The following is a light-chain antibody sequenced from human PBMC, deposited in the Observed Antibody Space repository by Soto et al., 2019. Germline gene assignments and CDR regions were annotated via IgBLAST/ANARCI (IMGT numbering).Light chain of an antibody. CDR3: CSYAGSYTPV. J-gene: IGLJ2*01. V-gene: IGLV2-11*01. CDR2: DVS. Sequence: QSALTQPRSVSGSPGQSVTISCTGTSSDVGGYNYVSWYQQHPGKAPKLMIYDVSKRPSGVPDRFSGSKSGNTASLTISGLPAEDEADYYCCSYAGSYTPVFGGGTKLTVL. CDR1: SSDVGGYNY.